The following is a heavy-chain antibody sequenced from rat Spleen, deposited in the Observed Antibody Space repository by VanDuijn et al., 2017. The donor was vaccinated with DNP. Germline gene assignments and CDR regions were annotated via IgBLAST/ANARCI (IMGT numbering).Heavy chain of an antibody. CDR1: GLTFTNYG. CDR2: ISSGGGST. CDR3: TRWGFMDA. J-gene: IGHJ4*01. Sequence: EVQLVESGGGLEQHGRSLKLSRPPSGLTFTNYGIAWVRQAPTKGLEWVASISSGGGSTYYRDAVKGRFTISRDNGKTTQYLQMDSRRSEDTATYYCTRWGFMDAWGQGTSVTVSS. V-gene: IGHV5S13*01. D-gene: IGHD4-3*01.